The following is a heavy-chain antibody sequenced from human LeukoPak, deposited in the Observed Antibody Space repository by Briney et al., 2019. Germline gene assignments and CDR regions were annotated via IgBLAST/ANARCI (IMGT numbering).Heavy chain of an antibody. Sequence: KPWASVKGSCKASGYNFISYHMHWVRQAPGQGLEWMGIIKPNGGSTSYAQKFQDRVTMTRDTSTSTVYMELSSLKSEDTAVYYCAREDVVLVDAVRYYYYGMDVWGQGTTVTVSS. CDR2: IKPNGGST. D-gene: IGHD2-8*01. J-gene: IGHJ6*02. CDR3: AREDVVLVDAVRYYYYGMDV. CDR1: GYNFISYH. V-gene: IGHV1-46*01.